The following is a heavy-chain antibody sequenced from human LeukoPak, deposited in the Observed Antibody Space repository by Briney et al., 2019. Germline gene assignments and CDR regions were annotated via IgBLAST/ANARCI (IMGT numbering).Heavy chain of an antibody. Sequence: EASVKVSCKASGYTFTSYGISWVRQAPGQGLEWMGWINPNSGGTNYAQKFQGRVTMTRDTSISTAYMEVSRLRSDETAVYYRARGQSSPSRDYYYYCIHVRGKVTTVTVSS. CDR1: GYTFTSYG. J-gene: IGHJ6*03. CDR2: INPNSGGT. D-gene: IGHD6-13*01. CDR3: ARGQSSPSRDYYYYCIHV. V-gene: IGHV1-2*02.